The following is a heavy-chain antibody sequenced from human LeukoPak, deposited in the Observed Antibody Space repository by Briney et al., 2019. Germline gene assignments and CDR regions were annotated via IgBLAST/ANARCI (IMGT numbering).Heavy chain of an antibody. CDR2: MNPNSGNT. CDR1: GYTFTSYD. D-gene: IGHD4-17*01. Sequence: ASVKVSCKASGYTFTSYDINWVRQATGQGLEWMGWMNPNSGNTGYAQKFQGRVTMTRDTSISTAYMELSRLRSDDTAVYYCARYTVTRELKNRKDYYMDVWGKGTTVTVSS. J-gene: IGHJ6*03. V-gene: IGHV1-8*02. CDR3: ARYTVTRELKNRKDYYMDV.